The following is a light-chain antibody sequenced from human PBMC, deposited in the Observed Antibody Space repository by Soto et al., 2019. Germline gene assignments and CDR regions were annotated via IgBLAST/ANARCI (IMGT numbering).Light chain of an antibody. Sequence: ENLLTQSPATLSLSPGERATLSCRASQSISRNLAWYQQKPGQAPRLLIYDASNRATGIPDRFSGSGSGTDFNLTISSLEPEDFAVYYCQQRASWPPWTFGQGTKVEIK. CDR3: QQRASWPPWT. V-gene: IGKV3-11*01. CDR1: QSISRN. J-gene: IGKJ1*01. CDR2: DAS.